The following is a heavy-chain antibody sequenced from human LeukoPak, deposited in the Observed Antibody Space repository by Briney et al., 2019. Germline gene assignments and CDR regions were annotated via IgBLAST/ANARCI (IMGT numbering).Heavy chain of an antibody. Sequence: GGSLRLSCVASGFTFSSRDWMTWVRQAPGKGLEWVANIKQDGSEKNYVDSVKGRFTISRDNAKNSLYLQMNSLRAEDTAVYYCASYIRYFTMDVWGKGTSVTISS. V-gene: IGHV3-7*03. CDR1: GFTFSSRDW. J-gene: IGHJ6*03. CDR3: ASYIRYFTMDV. CDR2: IKQDGSEK. D-gene: IGHD3-9*01.